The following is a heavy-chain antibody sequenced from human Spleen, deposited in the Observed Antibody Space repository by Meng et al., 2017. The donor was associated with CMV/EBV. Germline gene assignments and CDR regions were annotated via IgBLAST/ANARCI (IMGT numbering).Heavy chain of an antibody. CDR2: ISYDGGNK. V-gene: IGHV3-30-3*01. J-gene: IGHJ5*02. Sequence: GGSLRLSCAASGFTFSSYAMHWVRQAPGKGLEWVAVISYDGGNKYYADSVKGRFTISRDNSKNTLYLQMNSLIAEGTAVYYCARDGAKYSRSGYRGHTKPNLFDPWGQGTLVTVSS. CDR3: ARDGAKYSRSGYRGHTKPNLFDP. CDR1: GFTFSSYA. D-gene: IGHD6-13*01.